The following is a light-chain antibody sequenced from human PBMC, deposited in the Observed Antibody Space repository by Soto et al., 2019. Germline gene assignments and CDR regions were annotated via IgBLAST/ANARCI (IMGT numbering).Light chain of an antibody. CDR3: QQYYALPLT. Sequence: DIQMTQSPSSLSASVGDRVTITCQASQDIANYLNWYQQKPGKAPKLLIYDASSLQTGVPSRFSGTVSGTDFTFTISSLQPEDIATYYCQQYYALPLTFGPGTKVDIK. J-gene: IGKJ3*01. CDR1: QDIANY. CDR2: DAS. V-gene: IGKV1-33*01.